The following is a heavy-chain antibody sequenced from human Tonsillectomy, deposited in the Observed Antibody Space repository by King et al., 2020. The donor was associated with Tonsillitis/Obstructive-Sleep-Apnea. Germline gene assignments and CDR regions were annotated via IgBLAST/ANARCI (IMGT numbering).Heavy chain of an antibody. D-gene: IGHD3-10*01. Sequence: VQLQQWGAGLLKPSETLSLTCAVYGGSFSGYYWSWIRQPPGKGLEWIGEINHSGSTNYNPSLKSRVTISVDTSKNQFSLKLSSVTAADTAVYYCAGRITMVRGVITPAVYCGQGTLVTVSS. CDR3: AGRITMVRGVITPAVY. V-gene: IGHV4-34*01. CDR1: GGSFSGYY. CDR2: INHSGST. J-gene: IGHJ4*02.